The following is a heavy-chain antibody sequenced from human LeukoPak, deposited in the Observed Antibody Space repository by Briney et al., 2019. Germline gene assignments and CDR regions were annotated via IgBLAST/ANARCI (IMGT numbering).Heavy chain of an antibody. J-gene: IGHJ4*02. D-gene: IGHD3-22*01. CDR2: ISASGVTT. CDR1: GFTFNTYA. Sequence: GGSLRLSCATSGFTFNTYAMSWVRQAPGKGLEWVSGISASGVTTHYADSVKGRFTISRDNSKNTLYLQMNSLRAEDTAVYYCAKAYYYDSSGYYFSLYYFDYWGQGTLVTVSS. V-gene: IGHV3-23*01. CDR3: AKAYYYDSSGYYFSLYYFDY.